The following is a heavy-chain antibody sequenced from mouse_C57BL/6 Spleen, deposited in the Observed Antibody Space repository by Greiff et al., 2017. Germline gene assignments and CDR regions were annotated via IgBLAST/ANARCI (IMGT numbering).Heavy chain of an antibody. CDR1: GYTFTSYW. CDR3: TYDYDGYYAMDY. V-gene: IGHV1-5*01. Sequence: EVQLQESGTVLARPGASVKMSCKTSGYTFTSYWMHWVKQRPGQGLDWIGAIYPGNSDTSYNQKFKGKAKLTAVTSASTAYMELSSLTNEDSAVYYCTYDYDGYYAMDYWGQGTSVTVSS. D-gene: IGHD2-4*01. CDR2: IYPGNSDT. J-gene: IGHJ4*01.